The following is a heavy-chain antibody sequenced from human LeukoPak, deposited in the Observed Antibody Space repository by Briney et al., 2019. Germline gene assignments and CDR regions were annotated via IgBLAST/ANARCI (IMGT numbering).Heavy chain of an antibody. CDR2: IYYSGST. Sequence: SETLSLTCTVSGGSISSSSYYWGWIRQPPGKGLEWIGSIYYSGSTYYNPSLKSRVTMSVDTSKNQFSLKLSSVTAADTAVYYCARSIVGATTWGYYFDYWGQGILVTVSS. D-gene: IGHD1-26*01. V-gene: IGHV4-39*07. J-gene: IGHJ4*02. CDR3: ARSIVGATTWGYYFDY. CDR1: GGSISSSSYY.